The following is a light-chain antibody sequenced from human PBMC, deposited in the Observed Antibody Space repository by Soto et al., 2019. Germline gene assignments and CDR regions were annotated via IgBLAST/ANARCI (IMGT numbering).Light chain of an antibody. CDR3: KQYGSSPIT. Sequence: EIVLTQSPGTLSLSPGERATLSCRASQSVSSNLAWYQQKTGQAPRLLISGAYTRATGIQDRFSGSGSETDFTLTIRRLEPEDFALYYCKQYGSSPITFGQGTRLEIK. J-gene: IGKJ5*01. CDR2: GAY. CDR1: QSVSSN. V-gene: IGKV3-20*01.